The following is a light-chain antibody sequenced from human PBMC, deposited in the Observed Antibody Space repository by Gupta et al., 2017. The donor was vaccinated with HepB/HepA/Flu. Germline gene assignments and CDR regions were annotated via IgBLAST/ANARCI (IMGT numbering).Light chain of an antibody. CDR2: AAS. Sequence: DIQMPQSPSSLSASVGDRVTSTSRASQGIRTDLGGFQQKPGKDPKRLIYAASSLQSGVPSRFSGSGSGTEDTLTITSLQPEDVSTDYCLQYNSYYRNFGQGTKVEIK. V-gene: IGKV1-17*01. J-gene: IGKJ1*01. CDR1: QGIRTD. CDR3: LQYNSYYRN.